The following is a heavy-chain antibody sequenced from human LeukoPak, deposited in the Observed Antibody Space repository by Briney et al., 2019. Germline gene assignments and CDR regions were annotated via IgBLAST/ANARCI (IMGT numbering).Heavy chain of an antibody. CDR1: GGSISSGSYY. CDR3: ARYQRYSSGWSSYWYFDL. V-gene: IGHV4-61*01. CDR2: IYYSGST. J-gene: IGHJ2*01. D-gene: IGHD6-19*01. Sequence: SETLSLTCTVSGGSISSGSYYWSWIRQPPGKGLEWIGYIYYSGSTNYNPSLKSRVTISVDTSKNQFSLKLSSVTAADTAVYYCARYQRYSSGWSSYWYFDLWGRGTLVTVSS.